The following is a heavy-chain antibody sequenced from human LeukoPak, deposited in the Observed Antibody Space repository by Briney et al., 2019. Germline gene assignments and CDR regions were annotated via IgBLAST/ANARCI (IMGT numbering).Heavy chain of an antibody. J-gene: IGHJ4*02. V-gene: IGHV3-23*01. CDR3: ATNSGWYGVS. Sequence: GGSLRLSCTISGFTLSSYEMSWIRQAPGKGLEWVSSIDYSGGSSYYADSVKGRFTISREDSKNTLYLQLNSLRAEDTALYYCATNSGWYGVSWGQGTLVTVSS. CDR1: GFTLSSYE. D-gene: IGHD6-19*01. CDR2: IDYSGGSS.